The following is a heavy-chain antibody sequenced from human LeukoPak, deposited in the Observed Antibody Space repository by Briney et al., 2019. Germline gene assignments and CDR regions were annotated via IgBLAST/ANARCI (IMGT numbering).Heavy chain of an antibody. Sequence: PSETLSLTCTVSGGSISSYYWSWIRQPPGKGPEWIGYIYYSGSTNYNPSLKSRVTISVDTSKNQFSLKLSSVTAADTAVYYCAREAHYYDSSGYYINWFDPWGQGTLVTVSS. CDR2: IYYSGST. CDR1: GGSISSYY. J-gene: IGHJ5*02. CDR3: AREAHYYDSSGYYINWFDP. D-gene: IGHD3-22*01. V-gene: IGHV4-59*01.